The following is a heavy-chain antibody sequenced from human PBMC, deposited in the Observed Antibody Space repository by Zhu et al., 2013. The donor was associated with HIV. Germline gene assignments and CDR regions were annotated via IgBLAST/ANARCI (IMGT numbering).Heavy chain of an antibody. V-gene: IGHV1-69*06. CDR3: AREREGVVVVAATQGNVDPRPEYGMDV. Sequence: QVQLVQSGAEVKKPGSSVKVSCKASGGTFSSYAISWVRQAPGQGLEWMGGIIPIFGTANYAQKFQGRVTITADKSTSTAYMELSSLRSEDTAVYYCAREREGVVVVAATQGNVDPRPEYGMDVWGQGTTVTVSS. CDR1: GGTFSSYA. CDR2: IIPIFGTA. J-gene: IGHJ6*02. D-gene: IGHD2-15*01.